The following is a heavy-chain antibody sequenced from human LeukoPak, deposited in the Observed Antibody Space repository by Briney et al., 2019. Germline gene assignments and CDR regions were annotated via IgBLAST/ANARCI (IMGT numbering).Heavy chain of an antibody. CDR3: AKAHFERYCSGGSCYESGY. D-gene: IGHD2-15*01. CDR1: GFTFSSYA. Sequence: GGSLRLSCAASGFTFSSYAMSWVRQAPGKGLEWVSAISGSGGSTYYADSVKGRFTISRDNSKNTLYLQMNSLRAEDTAVYYCAKAHFERYCSGGSCYESGYWGQGTLVTVSS. CDR2: ISGSGGST. J-gene: IGHJ4*02. V-gene: IGHV3-23*01.